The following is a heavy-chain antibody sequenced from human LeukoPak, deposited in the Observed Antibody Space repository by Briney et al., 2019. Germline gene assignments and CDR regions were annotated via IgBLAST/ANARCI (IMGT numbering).Heavy chain of an antibody. D-gene: IGHD3-10*01. CDR2: MYPGDSDT. CDR1: GYRFTNYW. J-gene: IGHJ6*03. CDR3: ARHRGPHVPMSYYYYMDV. Sequence: GESLKISCKASGYRFTNYWIGWVRQMPGKGLEWMGIMYPGDSDTRYSPSFQGQVTISADKSINTAYLQWSSLQASDAAMYYCARHRGPHVPMSYYYYMDVWGKGTTVTVSS. V-gene: IGHV5-51*01.